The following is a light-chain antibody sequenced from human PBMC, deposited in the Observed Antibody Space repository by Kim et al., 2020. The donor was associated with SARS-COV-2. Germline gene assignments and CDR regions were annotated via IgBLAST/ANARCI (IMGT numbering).Light chain of an antibody. Sequence: GHRVTISCSGRPSNIGYSSVSWYQQLPGTAPRLLIFRDDERPSGVPDRFSGSKSGTSASVAISGLQSDDEADYYCAVWDDSLNGVVFGGGTQLTVL. CDR2: RDD. CDR3: AVWDDSLNGVV. J-gene: IGLJ2*01. V-gene: IGLV1-44*01. CDR1: PSNIGYSS.